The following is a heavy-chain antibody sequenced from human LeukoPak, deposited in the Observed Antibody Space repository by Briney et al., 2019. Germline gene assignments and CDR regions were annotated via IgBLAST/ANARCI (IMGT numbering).Heavy chain of an antibody. CDR3: ARARPSSSRSLYYYYMDV. J-gene: IGHJ6*03. CDR1: GGTFSSYA. Sequence: SVKVSCKASGGTFSSYAISWVRQAPGQGLEWMGGIIPILGTANYAQKFQGRVTITADESTSTAYMELSSLRSEDTAVYYCARARPSSSRSLYYYYMDVWGKGTTVTVSS. V-gene: IGHV1-69*01. CDR2: IIPILGTA. D-gene: IGHD6-6*01.